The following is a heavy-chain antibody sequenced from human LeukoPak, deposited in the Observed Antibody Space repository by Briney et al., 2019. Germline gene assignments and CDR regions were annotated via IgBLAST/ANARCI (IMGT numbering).Heavy chain of an antibody. Sequence: ASAKVSCKASGYTFTGYYVHWVRQAPGQGLEWMGWMNPKSGGTNYAQKFEARVTMNRDTSISTAYMELSRLRFDDTAVYYCARSPDILTGEKFDYWGQGTLVTVSS. J-gene: IGHJ4*02. CDR2: MNPKSGGT. CDR3: ARSPDILTGEKFDY. D-gene: IGHD3-9*01. V-gene: IGHV1-2*02. CDR1: GYTFTGYY.